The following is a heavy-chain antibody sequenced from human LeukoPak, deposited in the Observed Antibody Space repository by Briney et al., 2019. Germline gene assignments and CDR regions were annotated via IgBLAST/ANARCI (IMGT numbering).Heavy chain of an antibody. CDR1: GYTFTGYY. Sequence: GASVKVSCKASGYTFTGYYMHWVRQAPGQGLEWMGRINPNSGGTNYAQKFQGRVTMTRDTSISTAYMELSRLRSGDTAVYYCARVIDDYVWGSYRPTPIYYFDYWGQGTLVTVSS. D-gene: IGHD3-16*02. CDR3: ARVIDDYVWGSYRPTPIYYFDY. J-gene: IGHJ4*02. CDR2: INPNSGGT. V-gene: IGHV1-2*06.